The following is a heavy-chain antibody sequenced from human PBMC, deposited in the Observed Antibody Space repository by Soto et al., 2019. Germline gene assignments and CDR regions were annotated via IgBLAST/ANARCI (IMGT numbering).Heavy chain of an antibody. CDR2: ISGSGGST. V-gene: IGHV3-23*01. CDR1: GFTFSSYA. CDR3: AKAVNYHDSSGYTN. J-gene: IGHJ4*02. Sequence: PGGSLRLSCAASGFTFSSYAMSWVRQAPGKGLEWVSAISGSGGSTYYADSVKGRFTISRDNSKNTLYLQMNSLRAEDTAVYYCAKAVNYHDSSGYTNWGQGTLVTVSS. D-gene: IGHD3-22*01.